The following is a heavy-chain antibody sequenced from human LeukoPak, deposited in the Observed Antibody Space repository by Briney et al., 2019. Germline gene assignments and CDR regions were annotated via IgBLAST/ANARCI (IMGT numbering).Heavy chain of an antibody. CDR3: ARDPSDAFDI. Sequence: GSLRLSCAASGFTFSSYWMSWVRQAPGKGLEWIGYIYYSGSTNYNPSLKSRVTISVDTSKNQFSLKLSSVTAADTAVYYCARDPSDAFDIWGQGTMVSVSS. CDR1: GFTFSSYW. V-gene: IGHV4-59*01. J-gene: IGHJ3*02. CDR2: IYYSGST.